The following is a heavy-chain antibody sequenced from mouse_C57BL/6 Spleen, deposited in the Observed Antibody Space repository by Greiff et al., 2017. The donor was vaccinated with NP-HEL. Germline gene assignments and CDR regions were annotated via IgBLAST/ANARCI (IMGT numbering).Heavy chain of an antibody. CDR2: IDPENGDT. CDR3: TTPLSGNLFDY. CDR1: GFNIKDDY. V-gene: IGHV14-4*01. Sequence: DVQLQESGAELVRPGASVKLSCTASGFNIKDDYMHWVKQRPEQGLEWIGWIDPENGDTEYASKFQGKATITADTSSNTAYLQLSSLTSEDTAVYYCTTPLSGNLFDYWGQGTTLTVSS. J-gene: IGHJ2*01. D-gene: IGHD1-3*01.